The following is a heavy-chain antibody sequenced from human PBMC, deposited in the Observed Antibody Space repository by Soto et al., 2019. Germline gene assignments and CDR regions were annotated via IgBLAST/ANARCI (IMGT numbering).Heavy chain of an antibody. Sequence: GGSLRLSCAASGFTFSSYSINWVRQAPGKGLEWVSSISSSSSYIYYADSVKGRFTISRDNAKNSLYLQMNSLRAEDTAVYYCARDTTHTSVILGTYYYYYYMDVWGIGTTVTVSS. J-gene: IGHJ6*03. CDR2: ISSSSSYI. V-gene: IGHV3-21*01. D-gene: IGHD3-16*01. CDR1: GFTFSSYS. CDR3: ARDTTHTSVILGTYYYYYYMDV.